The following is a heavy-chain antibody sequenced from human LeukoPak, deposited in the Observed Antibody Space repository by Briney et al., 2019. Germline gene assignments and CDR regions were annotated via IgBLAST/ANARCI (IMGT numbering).Heavy chain of an antibody. D-gene: IGHD2-15*01. CDR2: IRFDGSNK. Sequence: PGGSLRLSCAASAFTFSSSGMHWVRQAPGKGLEWVAFIRFDGSNKDYADSVKGRFTISRDNSRNTLYLQMNSLRAEDTAVYYCAKGLGYCSGGSCYWGQGTLVTVSS. CDR3: AKGLGYCSGGSCY. CDR1: AFTFSSSG. V-gene: IGHV3-30*02. J-gene: IGHJ4*02.